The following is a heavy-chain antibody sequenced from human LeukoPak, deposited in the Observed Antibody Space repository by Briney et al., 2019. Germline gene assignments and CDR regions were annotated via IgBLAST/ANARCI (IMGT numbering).Heavy chain of an antibody. CDR2: INNSSGNI. J-gene: IGHJ1*01. D-gene: IGHD3-3*01. CDR3: VRTLHFLEWSRSGPYFQH. CDR1: GFTFSDYD. Sequence: GGSLRLSCAASGFTFSDYDMTWIRQAPGKGLEWLSYINNSSGNIFYADSVKGRFTISRDNAKTSLYLQMNGLTAENTAIYYCVRTLHFLEWSRSGPYFQHWGQGTLVTVSS. V-gene: IGHV3-11*04.